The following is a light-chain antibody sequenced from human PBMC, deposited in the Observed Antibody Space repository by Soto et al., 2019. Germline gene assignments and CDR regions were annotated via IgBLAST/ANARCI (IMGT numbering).Light chain of an antibody. CDR2: KAS. Sequence: DIQMTQSPFTLSASVGDRVTITCRASQSISSWLAWYQQKPGKAPKLLIYKASSLESGVPSTFSGSGSGTEFTLTISTLQPDDFATYYCQQYSSYPWTFGQGTNVEI. J-gene: IGKJ1*01. CDR1: QSISSW. V-gene: IGKV1-5*03. CDR3: QQYSSYPWT.